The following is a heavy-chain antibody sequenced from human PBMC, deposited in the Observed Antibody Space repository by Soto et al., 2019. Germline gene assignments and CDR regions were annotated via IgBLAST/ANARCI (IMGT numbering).Heavy chain of an antibody. Sequence: PGGSLRLSCAASGFTFSSYGMHWVRQAPGKGLEWVAVISYDGSNKYYADSVKGRFTISRDNSKNTLYLQMNSLRAEDKAVYYCAKEVAITMIVVAPGGFDPWGQGTLVTVSS. CDR1: GFTFSSYG. V-gene: IGHV3-30*18. CDR3: AKEVAITMIVVAPGGFDP. J-gene: IGHJ5*02. CDR2: ISYDGSNK. D-gene: IGHD3-22*01.